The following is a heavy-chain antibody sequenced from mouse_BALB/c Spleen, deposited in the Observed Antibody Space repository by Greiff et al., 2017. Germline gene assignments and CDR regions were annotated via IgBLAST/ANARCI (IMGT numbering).Heavy chain of an antibody. Sequence: VKLVESGPGLVAPSQSLSITCTVSGFSLTSYGVHWVRQPPGKGLEWLGVIWAGGSTNYNSALMSRLSISKDNSKSQVFLKMNSLQTDDTAMYYCARDRAYYGNYGYAMDYWGQGTSVTVSS. CDR2: IWAGGST. V-gene: IGHV2-9*02. CDR1: GFSLTSYG. CDR3: ARDRAYYGNYGYAMDY. D-gene: IGHD2-10*01. J-gene: IGHJ4*01.